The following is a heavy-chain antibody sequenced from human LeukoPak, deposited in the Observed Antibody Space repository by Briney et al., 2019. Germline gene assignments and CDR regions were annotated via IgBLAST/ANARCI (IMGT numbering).Heavy chain of an antibody. CDR3: ARDASIVAGIVSVYYYCYMDV. D-gene: IGHD6-19*01. J-gene: IGHJ6*03. Sequence: GGSLRLSCAASGFTFSSYWMSWVRQAPGKGLEWVANIKQDGSEKYYVDSVKGRFTISRDNAKNSLYLQMNSLRAEDTAVYYCARDASIVAGIVSVYYYCYMDVWGKGTTVTVSS. CDR2: IKQDGSEK. CDR1: GFTFSSYW. V-gene: IGHV3-7*01.